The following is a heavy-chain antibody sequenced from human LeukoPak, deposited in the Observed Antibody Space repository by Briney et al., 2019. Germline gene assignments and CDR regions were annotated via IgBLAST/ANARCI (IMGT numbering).Heavy chain of an antibody. Sequence: SVKVSCKASGGTFISYAISWVRQAPGQGLEWMGGIIPIFGTANYAQKFQGRVTITADESTSTAYMELSSLRSEDTAVYYCATPLSGESGYYQFLIWGQGTLVTVSS. CDR2: IIPIFGTA. CDR3: ATPLSGESGYYQFLI. V-gene: IGHV1-69*13. J-gene: IGHJ4*02. D-gene: IGHD3-22*01. CDR1: GGTFISYA.